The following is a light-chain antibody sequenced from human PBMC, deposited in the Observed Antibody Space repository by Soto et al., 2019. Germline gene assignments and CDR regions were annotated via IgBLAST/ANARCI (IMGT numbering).Light chain of an antibody. J-gene: IGKJ2*01. V-gene: IGKV3-20*01. Sequence: EIVLTQSPGTLSLSPGERATLSCRASQSVRSNYLAWYQRKPGQAPRLLIYGASTRATGIPDRFSGTGSGTDFALSISRLEPEEFAVYHCQQYGGSPYTFGQGTKLEIK. CDR1: QSVRSNY. CDR3: QQYGGSPYT. CDR2: GAS.